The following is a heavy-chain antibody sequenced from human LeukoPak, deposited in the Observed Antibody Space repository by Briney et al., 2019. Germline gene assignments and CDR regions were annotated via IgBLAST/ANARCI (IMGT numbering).Heavy chain of an antibody. J-gene: IGHJ5*02. CDR3: VRRIVAAGTGFDP. Sequence: ASVKVSCKASGYTFTGYYMHWVRQAPGQGLEWMGWINPDSGATNYAQKFQGRVTMTRDTSSSTAYMEMSRLTSDDTAVYYCVRRIVAAGTGFDPWGQGTLVTVSS. V-gene: IGHV1-2*02. D-gene: IGHD6-13*01. CDR2: INPDSGAT. CDR1: GYTFTGYY.